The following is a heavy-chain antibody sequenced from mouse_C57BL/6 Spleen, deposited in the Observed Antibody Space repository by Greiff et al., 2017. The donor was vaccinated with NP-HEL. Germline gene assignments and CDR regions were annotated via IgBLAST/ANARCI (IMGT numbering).Heavy chain of an antibody. CDR1: GFTFSSYA. D-gene: IGHD2-3*01. J-gene: IGHJ4*01. CDR2: ISSGGDYI. Sequence: EVKLVESGEGLVKPGGSLKLSCAASGFTFSSYAMSWVRQTPEKRLEWVAYISSGGDYIYYVDTVKGRFTISRDNARNTLYLQMSSLKSEDTAMYYCTREGGYYSYYYAMDYWGQGTSVTVSS. V-gene: IGHV5-9-1*02. CDR3: TREGGYYSYYYAMDY.